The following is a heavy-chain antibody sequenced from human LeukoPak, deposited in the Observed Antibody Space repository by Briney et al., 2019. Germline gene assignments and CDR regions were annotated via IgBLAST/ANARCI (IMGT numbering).Heavy chain of an antibody. J-gene: IGHJ4*02. CDR1: GFTFSSYA. CDR3: ARDLSPSTTEMDY. Sequence: GGSLGLSCAASGFTFSSYAMSWVRQAPGRGLEWVSSISSSSSYIYYADSVKGRFTISRDNAKNSLYLQMNSLRAEDTAVYYCARDLSPSTTEMDYWGQGTLVTVSS. D-gene: IGHD4-11*01. V-gene: IGHV3-21*01. CDR2: ISSSSSYI.